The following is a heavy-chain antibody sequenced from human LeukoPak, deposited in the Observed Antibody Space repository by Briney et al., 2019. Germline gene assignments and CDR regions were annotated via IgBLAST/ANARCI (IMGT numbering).Heavy chain of an antibody. D-gene: IGHD5-24*01. CDR1: GGSISSYY. V-gene: IGHV4-4*07. CDR2: IYTSGST. CDR3: ARDRTDPEMASFDY. Sequence: KPSETLSLTCTVSGGSISSYYWSWIRQPAGKGLEWIGRIYTSGSTNYNPSLKSRVTMSVDTSKNQFSLKLSSVTAADTAVYYCARDRTDPEMASFDYWGQGTLVTVSS. J-gene: IGHJ4*02.